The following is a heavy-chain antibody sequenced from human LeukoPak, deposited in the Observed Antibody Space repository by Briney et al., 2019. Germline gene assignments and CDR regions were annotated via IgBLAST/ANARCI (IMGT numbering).Heavy chain of an antibody. CDR2: IYYNGNT. CDR3: ARGRSNYYGMDV. J-gene: IGHJ6*02. Sequence: SETLSLTCSVSDGSINSYYWNWIRRPPGKGLEWIGYIYYNGNTNYSPSLKRRVTMSVDTSKNLFSLKVSSVNAADTAVYYCARGRSNYYGMDVWGQGTTVTVSS. CDR1: DGSINSYY. V-gene: IGHV4-59*01. D-gene: IGHD1-26*01.